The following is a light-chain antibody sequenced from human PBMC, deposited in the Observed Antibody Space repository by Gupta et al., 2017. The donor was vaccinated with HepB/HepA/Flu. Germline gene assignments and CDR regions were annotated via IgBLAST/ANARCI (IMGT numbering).Light chain of an antibody. J-gene: IGKJ2*01. Sequence: EIQMTQSPPSLSASVGDRVTITCQASQDIKNFLNWFQQKSGKAPQLLIYSSSNWATGVPSRFSGSGSGSRFTLTISGLQLEDKATYYCQQDDNLPYTFGQGTKLGI. V-gene: IGKV1-33*01. CDR1: QDIKNF. CDR3: QQDDNLPYT. CDR2: SSS.